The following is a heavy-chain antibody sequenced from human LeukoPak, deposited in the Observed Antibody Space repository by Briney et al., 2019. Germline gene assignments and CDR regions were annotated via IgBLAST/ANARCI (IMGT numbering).Heavy chain of an antibody. CDR3: ARVGKWELDRFHDY. Sequence: ASVKVSCKASGYTFTSYGISWVRQAPGQGLEWMGWISAYNGNTNYAQKFQGRVTMTRGTSISTAYMELSRVRSDDTAVYYCARVGKWELDRFHDYWGQGTLVTVSS. CDR1: GYTFTSYG. V-gene: IGHV1-18*01. D-gene: IGHD1-26*01. CDR2: ISAYNGNT. J-gene: IGHJ4*02.